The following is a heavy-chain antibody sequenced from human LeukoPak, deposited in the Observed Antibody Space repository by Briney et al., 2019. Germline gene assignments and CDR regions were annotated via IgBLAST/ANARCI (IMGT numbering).Heavy chain of an antibody. CDR2: ISAYNGDT. J-gene: IGHJ4*02. Sequence: GASVKVSCKACGYTFTNYGISWVRQAPGQGLEWMGWISAYNGDTNYAQKLQGRVTMTTDTSTSTAYMELRSLRSDDTAVYYCAVRNRSCWSPFDFWGQGTLVTVSS. CDR1: GYTFTNYG. V-gene: IGHV1-18*01. D-gene: IGHD6-13*01. CDR3: AVRNRSCWSPFDF.